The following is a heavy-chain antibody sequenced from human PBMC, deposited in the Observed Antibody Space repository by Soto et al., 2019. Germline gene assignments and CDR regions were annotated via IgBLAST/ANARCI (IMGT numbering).Heavy chain of an antibody. Sequence: SETLSLTCAVSGYSISSGYYWGWIRQPPGKGLEWIGSIYHSGSNYYNPSLKSRVPISIDMSKNQFSLKLTSVTAADAAVYYCASSSWVGPYGGNLFDSWGQGTLVIVPS. CDR3: ASSSWVGPYGGNLFDS. CDR1: GYSISSGYY. V-gene: IGHV4-38-2*01. J-gene: IGHJ5*01. CDR2: IYHSGSN. D-gene: IGHD4-17*01.